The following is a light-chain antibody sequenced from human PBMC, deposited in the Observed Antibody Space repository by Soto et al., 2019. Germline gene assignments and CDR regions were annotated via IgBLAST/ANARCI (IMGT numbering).Light chain of an antibody. J-gene: IGKJ1*01. V-gene: IGKV1-5*01. CDR1: ESIDSW. CDR3: QQHWTFSKT. CDR2: DAS. Sequence: DIQMTQSPSTLSASVGDRVTITCRASESIDSWLAWHQQKPGKAPKLLIHDASRLQGGVPSRFRGSGLGREFTLTITSLQPDDFAAYFCQQHWTFSKTFGQGTKVDIK.